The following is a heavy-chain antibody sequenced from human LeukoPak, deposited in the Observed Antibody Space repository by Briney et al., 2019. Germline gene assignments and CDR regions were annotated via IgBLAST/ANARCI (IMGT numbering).Heavy chain of an antibody. V-gene: IGHV4-59*01. J-gene: IGHJ3*02. CDR2: IYYSGST. D-gene: IGHD3-16*02. Sequence: SETLSLTCTVSGGSISSYYWSWIRQPPGKGLEWIGYIYYSGSTNYNPSLKSRVTISVDTSKNQFSLKLSSVTAADTAVYYCARVGDINDAFDIWGQGTMATVSS. CDR1: GGSISSYY. CDR3: ARVGDINDAFDI.